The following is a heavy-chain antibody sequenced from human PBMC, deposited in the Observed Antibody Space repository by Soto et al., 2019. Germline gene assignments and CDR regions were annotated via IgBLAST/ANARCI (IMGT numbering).Heavy chain of an antibody. CDR1: GFTFSSYA. V-gene: IGHV3-23*01. Sequence: GESLKISCAASGFTFSSYAMSWVRQAPGKGLEWVSAISGSGGSTYYADSVKGRFTISRDNSKNTLYLQMNSLRAEDTAVYYCAKTPEHVANYFDYWGQGTLVTVSS. CDR2: ISGSGGST. CDR3: AKTPEHVANYFDY. D-gene: IGHD1-1*01. J-gene: IGHJ4*02.